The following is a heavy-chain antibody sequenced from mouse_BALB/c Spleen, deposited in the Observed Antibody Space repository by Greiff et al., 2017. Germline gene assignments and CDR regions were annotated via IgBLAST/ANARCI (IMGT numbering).Heavy chain of an antibody. CDR3: ARLSGCLDY. D-gene: IGHD3-1*01. CDR1: GFTFSSYG. V-gene: IGHV5-6-3*01. CDR2: INSNGGST. J-gene: IGHJ2*01. Sequence: EVQGVESGGGLVQPGGSLKLSCAASGFTFSSYGMSWVRQTPDKRLELVATINSNGGSTYYPDSVKGRFTISRDNAKNTLYLQMSSLRSEDTAMYYCARLSGCLDYWGQGTTLTVSS.